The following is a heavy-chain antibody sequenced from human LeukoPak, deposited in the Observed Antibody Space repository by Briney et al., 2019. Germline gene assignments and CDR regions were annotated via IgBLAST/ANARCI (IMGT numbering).Heavy chain of an antibody. V-gene: IGHV3-23*01. CDR3: AKDREGLSSGYDLEYFDY. CDR1: GFTFSSYA. CDR2: ISGGGGTT. D-gene: IGHD5-12*01. J-gene: IGHJ4*02. Sequence: GGSLRLSCAASGFTFSSYAMNWVRQASGKGLEWFSAISGGGGTTYYADSVKGRFTISRDNSKNTLFLQMNSLRAEDTAVYYCAKDREGLSSGYDLEYFDYWGQGTLVTVSS.